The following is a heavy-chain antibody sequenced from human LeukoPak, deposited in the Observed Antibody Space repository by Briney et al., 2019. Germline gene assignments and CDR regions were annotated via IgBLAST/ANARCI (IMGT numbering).Heavy chain of an antibody. V-gene: IGHV1-18*01. CDR3: AREADSSGYFFRPDY. CDR2: ISVYSDDT. Sequence: ASVKVSCKASGYTFTNYAISWARQAPGQGLEWMGWISVYSDDTKSAQNLQGRITMTEDTSTSTAYMELRSLRSDDTAVYYCAREADSSGYFFRPDYWGQGTLVTVSS. D-gene: IGHD3-22*01. CDR1: GYTFTNYA. J-gene: IGHJ4*02.